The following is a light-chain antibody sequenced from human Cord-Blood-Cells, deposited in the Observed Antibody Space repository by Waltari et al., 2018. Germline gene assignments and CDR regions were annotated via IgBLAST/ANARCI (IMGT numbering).Light chain of an antibody. Sequence: QSALTQPPYASGSPGQPVTISCTGTRRDVGGYNYVSWYQQHPGKAPKLMIYEVSKRPSGVPDRFSGSKSGNTASLTVSGLQAEDEADYYCSSYAGSNNLVFGGGTKLTVL. CDR2: EVS. J-gene: IGLJ2*01. CDR3: SSYAGSNNLV. CDR1: RRDVGGYNY. V-gene: IGLV2-8*01.